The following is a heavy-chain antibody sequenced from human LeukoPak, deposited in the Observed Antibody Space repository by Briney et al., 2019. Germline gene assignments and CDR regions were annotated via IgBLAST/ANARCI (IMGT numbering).Heavy chain of an antibody. CDR1: GGSFSGYY. CDR3: ARASTHSDY. Sequence: PSETLSLTCAVYGGSFSGYYWSWIRQPPGKGLEWIGEINHSGSTNYNPSLKSRVTISVDTSKNQSSLKLSSVTAADTAVYYCARASTHSDYWGQGTLVTVSS. J-gene: IGHJ4*02. CDR2: INHSGST. V-gene: IGHV4-34*01. D-gene: IGHD1-1*01.